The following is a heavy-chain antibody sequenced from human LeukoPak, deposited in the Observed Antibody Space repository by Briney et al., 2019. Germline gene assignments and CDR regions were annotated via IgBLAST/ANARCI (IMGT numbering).Heavy chain of an antibody. J-gene: IGHJ3*02. CDR1: GFTFSRFA. CDR3: VPEGFDI. V-gene: IGHV3-23*01. CDR2: ISGSGSSA. Sequence: GGSLRLSCEISGFTFSRFAMNWVRQAPGQGLERISIISGSGSSAYYADSVKGRFIVSRDNFKNTVNLEMSSLRVEDTAVYYCVPEGFDIWGQGKMVTVSS.